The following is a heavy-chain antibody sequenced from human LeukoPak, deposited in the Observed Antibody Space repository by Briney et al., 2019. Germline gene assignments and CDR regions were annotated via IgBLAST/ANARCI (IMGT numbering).Heavy chain of an antibody. Sequence: GGSLRLSCAASGFTFSSYAMSWVRQAPGKGLEWVSISSSGGSTYYADSVKGRFTISSDNSKNTLYLQMNSLRAEDTAVYYCAKGLRSPVTTRTFDYWGQGTLVTVSS. J-gene: IGHJ4*02. V-gene: IGHV3-23*01. CDR2: ISSSGGST. CDR3: AKGLRSPVTTRTFDY. D-gene: IGHD4-17*01. CDR1: GFTFSSYA.